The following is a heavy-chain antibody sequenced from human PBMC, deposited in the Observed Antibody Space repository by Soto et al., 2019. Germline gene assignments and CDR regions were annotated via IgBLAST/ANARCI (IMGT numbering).Heavy chain of an antibody. J-gene: IGHJ4*02. CDR3: ATTDRTAVTGTFFHY. D-gene: IGHD6-19*01. V-gene: IGHV4-59*08. Sequence: SETLSLTCTVSGDSMSYYFWSWIRQPPGKGLEWIGFIHDRETTKYNPSLKSRVTISPDTSKSQFSLKLNSVTAADTGVYYCATTDRTAVTGTFFHYLYQGTMVTVSS. CDR2: IHDRETT. CDR1: GDSMSYYF.